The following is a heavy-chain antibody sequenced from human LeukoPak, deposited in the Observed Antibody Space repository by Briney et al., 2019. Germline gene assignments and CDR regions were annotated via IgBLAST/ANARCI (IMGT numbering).Heavy chain of an antibody. CDR1: GYTFTGYY. V-gene: IGHV1-2*02. CDR2: INPNSGGT. Sequence: ASVKVSCKASGYTFTGYYMYWVRQAPGQGLEWMGWINPNSGGTNYAQKFQGRVTMTRDTSISTAYMELSRLRSDDTAVYYCARGGYYDILTGLDAFDIWGQGTMVTVSS. CDR3: ARGGYYDILTGLDAFDI. J-gene: IGHJ3*02. D-gene: IGHD3-9*01.